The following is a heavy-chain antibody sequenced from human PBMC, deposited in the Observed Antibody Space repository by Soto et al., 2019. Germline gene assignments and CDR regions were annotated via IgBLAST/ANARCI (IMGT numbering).Heavy chain of an antibody. D-gene: IGHD6-13*01. V-gene: IGHV4-59*01. CDR1: GGSISSYY. J-gene: IGHJ4*02. CDR3: ARGVAAAGTYYFDY. Sequence: SETLSLTCTVSGGSISSYYWSWIRQPPGKGLEWIGYVFYSGSTNYNPSLKSRVTISVDTSKNQFSLKVSSVTAADTAVYYCARGVAAAGTYYFDYWGQGTLVTV. CDR2: VFYSGST.